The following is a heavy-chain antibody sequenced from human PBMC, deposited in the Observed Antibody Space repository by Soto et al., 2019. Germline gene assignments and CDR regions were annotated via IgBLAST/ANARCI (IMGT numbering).Heavy chain of an antibody. D-gene: IGHD2-15*01. V-gene: IGHV3-30-3*01. CDR3: ARAGCDGGRCYTLVGLRSGMDV. CDR1: GFTFSSYA. CDR2: ISYDGSNK. J-gene: IGHJ6*01. Sequence: QVQLVESGGGVVQPGRSLRLSCAASGFTFSSYAMHWVRQAPGKGLEWVAVISYDGSNKYYADSVKGRFTISRDNSKXRXXXQXXSLGAGDTAVYYCARAGCDGGRCYTLVGLRSGMDVWGQGTTVTVSS.